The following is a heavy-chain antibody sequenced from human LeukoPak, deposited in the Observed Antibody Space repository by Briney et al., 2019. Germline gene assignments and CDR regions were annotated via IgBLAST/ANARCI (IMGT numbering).Heavy chain of an antibody. J-gene: IGHJ5*02. CDR2: IKSKTDGGTT. CDR3: AKGSSDGDKAGDWFDP. CDR1: GFTFNNAW. Sequence: GGSLRLSCAASGFTFNNAWMNWVRQAPGKGLEWVGRIKSKTDGGTTDYTAPVKGRFTISRDDSKNTLYLQMNSLKTEDTAVYYCAKGSSDGDKAGDWFDPWGQGTLVTVSS. D-gene: IGHD4-17*01. V-gene: IGHV3-15*01.